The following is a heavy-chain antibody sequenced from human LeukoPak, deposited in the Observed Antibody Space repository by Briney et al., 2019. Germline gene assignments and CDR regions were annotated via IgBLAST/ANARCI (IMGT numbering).Heavy chain of an antibody. J-gene: IGHJ4*02. CDR1: GFTFSSYA. CDR2: ISGSGGST. Sequence: GGSLRLSCAASGFTFSSYAMSWVRQAPGKGLEWVSAISGSGGSTYYADSVKGRFTISRDNSKNTLYLQMNSLRAEDTAVYYCAKGNGATIFGVVREGKPFDYWGQGTLVTVSS. V-gene: IGHV3-23*01. CDR3: AKGNGATIFGVVREGKPFDY. D-gene: IGHD3-3*01.